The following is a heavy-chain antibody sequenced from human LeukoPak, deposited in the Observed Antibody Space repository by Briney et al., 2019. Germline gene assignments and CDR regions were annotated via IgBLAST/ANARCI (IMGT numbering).Heavy chain of an antibody. J-gene: IGHJ3*02. CDR1: GYTFTGYY. V-gene: IGHV1-18*04. D-gene: IGHD6-6*01. Sequence: ASVKVSCKASGYTFTGYYMHWVRQAPGQGLEWMGWISAHNGETNYAQRLQDRVTMTTDTSTSTAYMELRSLRSDDTAVYYCASIGYSSSSLDAFDIWGQGTMVTVSS. CDR2: ISAHNGET. CDR3: ASIGYSSSSLDAFDI.